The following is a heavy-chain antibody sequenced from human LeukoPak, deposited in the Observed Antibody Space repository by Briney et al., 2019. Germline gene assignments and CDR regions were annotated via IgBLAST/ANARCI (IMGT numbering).Heavy chain of an antibody. CDR1: GGTFSSYA. Sequence: SVKVSCKASGGTFSSYAISWVRQAPGQGLEWMGGIIPIFCTANYAQKFQGRVTITADDSTSTAYMELSSLRSEDTAVYYCARPVGSKDAFDIWGQGTMVTVSS. CDR2: IIPIFCTA. CDR3: ARPVGSKDAFDI. J-gene: IGHJ3*02. D-gene: IGHD1-26*01. V-gene: IGHV1-69*01.